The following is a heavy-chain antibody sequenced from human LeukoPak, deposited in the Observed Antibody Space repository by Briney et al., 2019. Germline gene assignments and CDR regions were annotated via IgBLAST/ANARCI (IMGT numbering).Heavy chain of an antibody. V-gene: IGHV3-21*01. J-gene: IGHJ4*02. CDR1: GFTFSSYS. D-gene: IGHD1-26*01. CDR3: ARTRGVPTTYFDY. Sequence: GGSLRLSCAASGFTFSSYSMNWVRQAPGKGLEWVSSISSSSSYIYYADSVKGRFTISRDNAKNSLYLQMNSLRAEDTAVYYCARTRGVPTTYFDYWGQGTLVTVSS. CDR2: ISSSSSYI.